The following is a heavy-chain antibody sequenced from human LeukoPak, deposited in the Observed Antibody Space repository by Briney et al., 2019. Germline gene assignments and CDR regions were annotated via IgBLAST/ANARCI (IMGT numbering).Heavy chain of an antibody. CDR2: ISSNSTAS. J-gene: IGHJ4*02. CDR1: GCTFSNYA. CDR3: ARDSRRLSSTRGGLKESRGAFFDY. D-gene: IGHD6-13*01. V-gene: IGHV3-64*04. Sequence: PAESLRLSCSVSGCTFSNYANHWTRQPPATGLEYVSVISSNSTASSYANPLKGRFTISRDNSKNTLYLQMNSLRAEDTAVYYCARDSRRLSSTRGGLKESRGAFFDYWGQETRDSVS.